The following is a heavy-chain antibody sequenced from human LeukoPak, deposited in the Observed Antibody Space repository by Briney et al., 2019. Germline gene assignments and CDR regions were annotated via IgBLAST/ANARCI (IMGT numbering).Heavy chain of an antibody. D-gene: IGHD6-19*01. CDR2: IKQDGTEK. J-gene: IGHJ4*02. V-gene: IGHV3-7*03. CDR1: GFTFTTYW. CDR3: ARHSEQWPNYFDY. Sequence: GGSLRLSCAASGFTFTTYWMSWVRQPPGKGLEWVANIKQDGTEKYYVDSVKGRFTISRDNAKNSLYLQMNSLRAEDTAVYYCARHSEQWPNYFDYWGQGTLVTVSS.